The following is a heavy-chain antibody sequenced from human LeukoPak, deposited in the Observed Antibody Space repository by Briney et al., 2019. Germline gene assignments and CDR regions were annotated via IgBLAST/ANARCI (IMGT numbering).Heavy chain of an antibody. Sequence: SETLSLTCAVYGGSFSGYYWSWIRQPPGKGLEWIGEINHSGSTNYNPSLKSRVTISVDTSKNQFSLKLSSVTAADTAVYYCARPGWGRNWFDPWGQGTLVTVSS. CDR1: GGSFSGYY. V-gene: IGHV4-34*01. CDR3: ARPGWGRNWFDP. D-gene: IGHD3-16*01. CDR2: INHSGST. J-gene: IGHJ5*02.